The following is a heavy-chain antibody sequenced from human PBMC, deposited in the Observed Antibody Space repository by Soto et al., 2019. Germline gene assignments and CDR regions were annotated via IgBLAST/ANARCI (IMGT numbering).Heavy chain of an antibody. CDR2: IIPIFGTA. Sequence: QVQLVQSGAEVKKPGSSVKVSCKASGGTFSSYAISWVRQAPGQGLEWMGGIIPIFGTANYAQKFQGRVTITADKSTSTAYMELSSLRSDDTAVYYCARAEYRQQLVNYGMDVWGQGTTVTVSS. CDR1: GGTFSSYA. J-gene: IGHJ6*02. D-gene: IGHD6-13*01. V-gene: IGHV1-69*06. CDR3: ARAEYRQQLVNYGMDV.